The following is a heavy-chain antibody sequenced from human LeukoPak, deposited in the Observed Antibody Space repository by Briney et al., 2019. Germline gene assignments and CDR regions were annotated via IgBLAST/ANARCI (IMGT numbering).Heavy chain of an antibody. CDR3: ALQGGGIAVAGPMDV. Sequence: ASVKVSCKASGYTFTSYAMHWVRQAPGQRLEWMGWINAGNGNTKYSQEFQGRATITRDTSASTAYMELSSLRSEDMAVYYCALQGGGIAVAGPMDVWGKGTTVTVSS. V-gene: IGHV1-3*03. CDR2: INAGNGNT. CDR1: GYTFTSYA. D-gene: IGHD6-19*01. J-gene: IGHJ6*03.